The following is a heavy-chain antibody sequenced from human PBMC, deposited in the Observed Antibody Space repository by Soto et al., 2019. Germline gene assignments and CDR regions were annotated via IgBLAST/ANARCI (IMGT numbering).Heavy chain of an antibody. CDR1: GFTFSNYF. J-gene: IGHJ4*02. CDR2: INGDGSTT. Sequence: GGSLRLSWAASGFTFSNYFMHWVRQAPGKGLVWVSRINGDGSTTSYADSVKGRFTISRDNAKNTLYLQMDSLRVEDTAVYYCVKADISRYGLFDYWGQGVLGTVSS. V-gene: IGHV3-74*01. D-gene: IGHD1-1*01. CDR3: VKADISRYGLFDY.